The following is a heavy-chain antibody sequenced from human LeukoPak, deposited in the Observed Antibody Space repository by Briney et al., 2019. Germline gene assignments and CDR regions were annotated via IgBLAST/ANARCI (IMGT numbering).Heavy chain of an antibody. CDR2: MNPNSGNT. D-gene: IGHD1-26*01. Sequence: SVKVSCKSSGYTFTSYDINWVRQATGQGLEWMGWMNPNSGNTGYAQKFQGRVTMTRNTSISTAYMELSSLRSEDTAVYYCARGLSVYGEWELLSYYYYYMDVWGKGTTVTVSS. V-gene: IGHV1-8*01. CDR1: GYTFTSYD. J-gene: IGHJ6*03. CDR3: ARGLSVYGEWELLSYYYYYMDV.